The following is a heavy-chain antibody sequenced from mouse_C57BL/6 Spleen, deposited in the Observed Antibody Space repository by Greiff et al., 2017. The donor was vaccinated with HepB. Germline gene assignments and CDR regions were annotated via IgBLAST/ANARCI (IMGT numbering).Heavy chain of an antibody. Sequence: EVQLQQSGAELVRPGASVKLSCTASGFNIKDYYMHWVKQRPEQGLEWIGRIDPEDGDTEYAPKFQGKATMTAATSSNTAYLQLSSLTSEDTAVYYCTTNPTTEAMDYWGQGTSVTVSS. CDR2: IDPEDGDT. CDR3: TTNPTTEAMDY. D-gene: IGHD1-1*01. J-gene: IGHJ4*01. CDR1: GFNIKDYY. V-gene: IGHV14-1*01.